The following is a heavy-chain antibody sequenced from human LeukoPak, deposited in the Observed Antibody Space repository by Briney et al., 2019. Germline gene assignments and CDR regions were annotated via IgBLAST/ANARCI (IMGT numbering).Heavy chain of an antibody. CDR3: ARSRRVPYSSGYYYGSSLETYYFDY. CDR2: INHSGST. Sequence: SETLSLTCAVYGGSFSGYYWSWIRQPLGKGLEWIGEINHSGSTNYNPSLKSRATISVDTSKNQFSLKLSSVTAADTAVYYCARSRRVPYSSGYYYGSSLETYYFDYWGQGTLVTVSS. V-gene: IGHV4-34*01. J-gene: IGHJ4*02. D-gene: IGHD3-22*01. CDR1: GGSFSGYY.